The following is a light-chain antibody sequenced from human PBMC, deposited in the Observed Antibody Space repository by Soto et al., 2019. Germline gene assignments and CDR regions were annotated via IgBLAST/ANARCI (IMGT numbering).Light chain of an antibody. CDR2: DAS. Sequence: EIVLTQSPATLSLSPGERATLACRASQSVSSYLAWYQQKPGQAPRVVIYDASNRATGIPPRFSGSGSGTDFTLTISSLEAEDFAVYYCQQRSSWPRTFGQGTKVEIK. V-gene: IGKV3-11*01. CDR1: QSVSSY. J-gene: IGKJ1*01. CDR3: QQRSSWPRT.